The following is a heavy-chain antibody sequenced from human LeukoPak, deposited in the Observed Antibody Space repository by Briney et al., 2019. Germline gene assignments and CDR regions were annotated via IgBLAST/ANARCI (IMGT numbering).Heavy chain of an antibody. Sequence: GGSLRLSCAASEFSVGSNYMTWVRQAPGKGLEWVSLIYSGGSTYYADSVKGRFTISRDNSKNTLYLQMNSLRAEDTAVYYCARIDYWGQGTLVTVSS. CDR2: IYSGGST. CDR1: EFSVGSNY. J-gene: IGHJ4*02. CDR3: ARIDY. V-gene: IGHV3-66*01.